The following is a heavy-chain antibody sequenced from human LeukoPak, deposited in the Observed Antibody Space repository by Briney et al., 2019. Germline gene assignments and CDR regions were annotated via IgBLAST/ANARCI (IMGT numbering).Heavy chain of an antibody. CDR3: ARDWGVSARPGYMDV. Sequence: PSETLSLTCTVSGGSISSSSYYWGWIRQPPGKGLEWIGSIYYSGSTYYNPSLKSRVTISVDTSKNQFSLRLSSVTAADTAVYYCARDWGVSARPGYMDVWGKGTTATVSS. CDR2: IYYSGST. V-gene: IGHV4-39*07. D-gene: IGHD6-6*01. J-gene: IGHJ6*03. CDR1: GGSISSSSYY.